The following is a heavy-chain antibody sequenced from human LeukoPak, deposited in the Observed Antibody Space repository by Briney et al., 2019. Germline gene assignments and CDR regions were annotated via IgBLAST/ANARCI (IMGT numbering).Heavy chain of an antibody. V-gene: IGHV3-30-3*01. CDR2: ISYDGSNK. Sequence: GGSLRLSCAASGFTFSSYAMHWVRQAPGKGLEWVAVISYDGSNKYYADSVNGRFTISRDNSKNTLYLQMNSLRAEDTAVYYCAREDWEFQLWPRKYFDYWGQGTLVTVSS. CDR3: AREDWEFQLWPRKYFDY. D-gene: IGHD5-18*01. J-gene: IGHJ4*02. CDR1: GFTFSSYA.